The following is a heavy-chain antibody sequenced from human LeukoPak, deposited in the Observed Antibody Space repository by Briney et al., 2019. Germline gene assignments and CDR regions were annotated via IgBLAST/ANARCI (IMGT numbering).Heavy chain of an antibody. CDR1: GGSFSGYY. CDR3: ARVESYGNNWFDP. V-gene: IGHV4-34*01. D-gene: IGHD3-10*01. Sequence: PSETLSLTCAVYGGSFSGYYWSWIRQPPGKGLEWIGEINHSGSTNYNPSLKSRVTISVDTSKNQFSLKLSSVTAADTAVYYCARVESYGNNWFDPWGQGTLVTVSS. J-gene: IGHJ5*02. CDR2: INHSGST.